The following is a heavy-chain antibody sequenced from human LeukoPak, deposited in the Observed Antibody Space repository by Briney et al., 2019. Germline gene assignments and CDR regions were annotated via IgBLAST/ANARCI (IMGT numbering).Heavy chain of an antibody. CDR3: ARDLSPMSSGSYDRSYYFDY. D-gene: IGHD1-26*01. V-gene: IGHV3-7*01. J-gene: IGHJ4*02. CDR1: GFTFSNYW. Sequence: GGSLRLSCAASGFTFSNYWMCWVLQAPGKGLEWVANIKQDGSEKYYVDSVRGRFTVSRDNADNSLYLQMNSLRAEDTAKYYCARDLSPMSSGSYDRSYYFDYWGQGTLVTVSS. CDR2: IKQDGSEK.